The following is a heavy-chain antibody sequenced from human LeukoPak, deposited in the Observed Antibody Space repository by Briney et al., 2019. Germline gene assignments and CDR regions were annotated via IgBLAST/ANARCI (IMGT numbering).Heavy chain of an antibody. J-gene: IGHJ4*02. Sequence: PSETLSLTCTVSGGSISSYYWSWIRQPPGKGLEWIGEINHSGSTNYNPSLKSRVTISVDTSKNQFSLKLSSVTAADTAVYYCAREIYYYGSGSYSDYWGQGTLVTVSS. CDR3: AREIYYYGSGSYSDY. V-gene: IGHV4-34*01. D-gene: IGHD3-10*01. CDR2: INHSGST. CDR1: GGSISSYY.